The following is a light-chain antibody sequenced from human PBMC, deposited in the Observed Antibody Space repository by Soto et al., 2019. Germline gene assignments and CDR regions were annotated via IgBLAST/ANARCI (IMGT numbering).Light chain of an antibody. Sequence: DIVMTQSPLSLSVTPGEPASISCRSSQSLLHTSGDNYLDWYLQRPGQSPQLLICLGSKRASGVSDRFSGSGSGTHFTLRISRVEAEDVGFYYCMQAQRIPRTFGQGTKVDIK. CDR1: QSLLHTSGDNY. CDR2: LGS. V-gene: IGKV2-28*01. CDR3: MQAQRIPRT. J-gene: IGKJ1*01.